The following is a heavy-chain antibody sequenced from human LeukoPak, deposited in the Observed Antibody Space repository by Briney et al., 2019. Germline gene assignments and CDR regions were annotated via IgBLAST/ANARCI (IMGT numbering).Heavy chain of an antibody. CDR2: ISYDGSNK. D-gene: IGHD2-15*01. CDR1: GFTFSSYA. V-gene: IGHV3-30-3*01. CDR3: ARDRCRGGSCYFDY. Sequence: GGSLRLSCAASGFTFSSYAMHWVRQAPGKGLEWVAVISYDGSNKYYADSVKGRFTISRDNSKNTLYLQINSLRAEDTAVYYCARDRCRGGSCYFDYWGQGTLVTVSS. J-gene: IGHJ4*02.